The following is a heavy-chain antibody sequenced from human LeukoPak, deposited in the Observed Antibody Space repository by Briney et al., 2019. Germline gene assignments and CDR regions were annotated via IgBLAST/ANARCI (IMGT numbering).Heavy chain of an antibody. CDR2: ISGSGGST. CDR1: GFTFSSYA. D-gene: IGHD6-13*01. V-gene: IGHV3-23*01. CDR3: AKATFIAAAGIHNDY. J-gene: IGHJ4*02. Sequence: GGSLRLSCAASGFTFSSYAMSWVRLAPGKGLEWVSAISGSGGSTYYADSVKGRFTISRDNSKNTLYLQMNSLRAEDTAVYYCAKATFIAAAGIHNDYWGQGTLVTVSS.